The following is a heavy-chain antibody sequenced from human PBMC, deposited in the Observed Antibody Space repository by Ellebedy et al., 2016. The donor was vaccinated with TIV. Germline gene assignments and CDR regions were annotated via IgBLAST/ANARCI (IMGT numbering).Heavy chain of an antibody. J-gene: IGHJ5*02. V-gene: IGHV3-7*01. Sequence: GESLKISCAASGFSFRSYWMSWVRHAPGQGLEWVANIYQDGGVQYYVDSVKGRFTISRDNADNSLFPQMNSLRAADTAVYYCARRGSYGDYAVQINSWFDTWGRGILVAVSS. CDR3: ARRGSYGDYAVQINSWFDT. CDR2: IYQDGGVQ. D-gene: IGHD4-17*01. CDR1: GFSFRSYW.